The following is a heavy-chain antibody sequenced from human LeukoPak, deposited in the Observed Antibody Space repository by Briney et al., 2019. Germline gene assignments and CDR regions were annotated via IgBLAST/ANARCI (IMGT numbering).Heavy chain of an antibody. CDR2: IYTGVST. CDR3: ARVRPHPIIDV. Sequence: GGSLRLSCAASGFTVSNNYMSSVRQAPGKGLEWVSVIYTGVSTYYADSVKGRFAISRDNSKNTLYLQMNSLRAEDTGVYYCARVRPHPIIDVWGKGTTVTVSS. CDR1: GFTVSNNY. V-gene: IGHV3-53*01. J-gene: IGHJ6*03. D-gene: IGHD6-6*01.